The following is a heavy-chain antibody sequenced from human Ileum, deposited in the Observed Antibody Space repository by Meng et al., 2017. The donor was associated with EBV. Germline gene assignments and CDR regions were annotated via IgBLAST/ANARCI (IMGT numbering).Heavy chain of an antibody. Sequence: QVQLGQSGAEVKKPGASVKVSCKVSGNTFTNNAIHWVRQAPGQGLEWMGWINPRNGNTEYSQKFQDRVTITRDTSASTAYMELSSLTSEDMAVYFCAVEVIFGGVPFDDWGQGTLVTVSS. CDR1: GNTFTNNA. CDR3: AVEVIFGGVPFDD. J-gene: IGHJ4*02. V-gene: IGHV1-3*01. D-gene: IGHD2-8*02. CDR2: INPRNGNT.